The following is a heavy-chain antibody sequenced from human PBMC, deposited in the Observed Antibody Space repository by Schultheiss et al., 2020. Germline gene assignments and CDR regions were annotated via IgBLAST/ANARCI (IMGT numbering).Heavy chain of an antibody. J-gene: IGHJ6*02. V-gene: IGHV4-61*08. Sequence: AETLSLTCTVSGGSISSGGYYWSWIRQPPGKGLEWIGYIYYSGSTNYNPSLKSRVTISVDTSKNQFSLKMSSVTAADTAVYYCARAGVRYFDWLPPTYYYYGMDVWGQGTTITVSS. CDR2: IYYSGST. CDR1: GGSISSGGYY. CDR3: ARAGVRYFDWLPPTYYYYGMDV. D-gene: IGHD3-9*01.